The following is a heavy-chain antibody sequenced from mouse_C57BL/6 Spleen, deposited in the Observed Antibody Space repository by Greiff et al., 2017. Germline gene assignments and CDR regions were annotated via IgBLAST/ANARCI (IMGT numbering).Heavy chain of an antibody. CDR3: ARRGENSFYAMDY. J-gene: IGHJ4*01. Sequence: QVQLQQSGAELARPGASVKLSCKASGYTFTSYGISWVKQRTGQGLEWIGEIYPRSGNTYYNEKFKGKATLTADKSSSTAYIELRSLTSEDSAVSVCARRGENSFYAMDYWGQGTSVTVSS. CDR2: IYPRSGNT. V-gene: IGHV1-81*01. CDR1: GYTFTSYG. D-gene: IGHD2-13*01.